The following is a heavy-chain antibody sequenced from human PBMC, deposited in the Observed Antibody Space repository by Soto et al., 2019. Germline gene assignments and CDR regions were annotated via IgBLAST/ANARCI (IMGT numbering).Heavy chain of an antibody. CDR2: ISYDGSNK. V-gene: IGHV3-30*18. CDR1: GFTFSSYG. CDR3: AKDFFDEMATIH. J-gene: IGHJ4*02. D-gene: IGHD5-12*01. Sequence: QVQLVESGGGVVQPGRSLRLSCAASGFTFSSYGMHWVRQAPGKGLEWVAVISYDGSNKYYADSVKGRFTISRDNSKNTLYLQMNSLRAGDTAVYYCAKDFFDEMATIHWGQGTLVTVSS.